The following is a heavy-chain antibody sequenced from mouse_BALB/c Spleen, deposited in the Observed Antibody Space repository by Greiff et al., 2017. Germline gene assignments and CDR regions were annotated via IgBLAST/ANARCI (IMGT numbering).Heavy chain of an antibody. CDR2: ISSGSSTI. D-gene: IGHD3-1*01. J-gene: IGHJ4*01. V-gene: IGHV5-17*02. CDR1: GFTFSSFG. Sequence: EVKLVESGGGLVQPGGSRKLSCAASGFTFSSFGMHWVRQAPEKGLEWVAYISSGSSTIYYADTVKGRFTISRDNPKNTLFLQMTSLRSEDTAMYYCARGGYEYYAMDYWGQGTSVTVS. CDR3: ARGGYEYYAMDY.